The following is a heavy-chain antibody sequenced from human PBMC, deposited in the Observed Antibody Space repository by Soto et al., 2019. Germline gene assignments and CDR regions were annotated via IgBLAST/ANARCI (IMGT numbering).Heavy chain of an antibody. CDR2: IGGSAGST. D-gene: IGHD5-12*01. CDR3: VKDPCVVAIHYFDY. Sequence: EVQLLESGGGLVQPGGSLRLSCAASGFTFSSYAMNWVRQAPGKGLEWVSAIGGSAGSTYYADSVKGRFTVFRDNSKNTLYLQMNSLRAEDTAIYYCVKDPCVVAIHYFDYWGQGTLVTVSS. J-gene: IGHJ4*02. V-gene: IGHV3-23*01. CDR1: GFTFSSYA.